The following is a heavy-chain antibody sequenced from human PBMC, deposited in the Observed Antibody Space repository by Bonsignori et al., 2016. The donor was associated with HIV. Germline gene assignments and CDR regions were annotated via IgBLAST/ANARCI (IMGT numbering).Heavy chain of an antibody. CDR3: ARASSEHRQNDY. J-gene: IGHJ4*02. Sequence: VRQAPGKGLEWVANIKQDGSEKYYVDSVKGRFTISRDNAKNSLYLQMNSLRAEDTAVYYCARASSEHRQNDYWGQGTLVTVSS. CDR2: IKQDGSEK. V-gene: IGHV3-7*03.